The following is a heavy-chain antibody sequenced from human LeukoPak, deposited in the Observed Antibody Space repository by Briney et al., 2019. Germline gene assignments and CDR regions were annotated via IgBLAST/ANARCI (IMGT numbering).Heavy chain of an antibody. D-gene: IGHD3-3*01. CDR1: GFTFSSYG. J-gene: IGHJ4*02. Sequence: GGSLRLSCAVSGFTFSSYGMSWVRQAPGKGLEWVSTISGNGDSTYYADSVNGRFTISRDNSKNTLFLQMGSLGAEDTAVYYCATDFEQDSWSGHSDWGQGTLVTVSS. V-gene: IGHV3-23*01. CDR2: ISGNGDST. CDR3: ATDFEQDSWSGHSD.